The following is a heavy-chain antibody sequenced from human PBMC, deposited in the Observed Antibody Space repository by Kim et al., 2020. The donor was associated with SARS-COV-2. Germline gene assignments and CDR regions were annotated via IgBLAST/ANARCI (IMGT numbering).Heavy chain of an antibody. CDR3: ARGGFGYSSGWYYFDY. D-gene: IGHD6-19*01. J-gene: IGHJ4*02. V-gene: IGHV3-74*01. Sequence: SVKVRFTISRDNAKNTLYLQMNSLRAEDTAVYYCARGGFGYSSGWYYFDYWGQGTLVTVSS.